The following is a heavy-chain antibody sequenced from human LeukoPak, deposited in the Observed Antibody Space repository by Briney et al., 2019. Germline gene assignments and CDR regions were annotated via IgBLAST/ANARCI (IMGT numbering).Heavy chain of an antibody. D-gene: IGHD3-3*01. Sequence: SETLSLTCAVYGGSFSGYYWSWIRQPPGKGLEWIGEINHSGSTNYNPSLKSRVTISVDTSKDQFSLKLSSVTAADTAVYYCARKGASYDFWSGYSWFDPWGQGTLVTVSS. V-gene: IGHV4-34*01. CDR1: GGSFSGYY. J-gene: IGHJ5*02. CDR3: ARKGASYDFWSGYSWFDP. CDR2: INHSGST.